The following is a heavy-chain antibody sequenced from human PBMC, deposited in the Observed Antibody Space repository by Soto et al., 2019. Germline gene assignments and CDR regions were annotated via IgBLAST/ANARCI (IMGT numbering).Heavy chain of an antibody. J-gene: IGHJ4*02. Sequence: QVQLQESGPGLVKTSQTLSLTCTVSGDSISRGNYWSWIRQHPGKGLQWIGYISYSGSTYYNPSLKSRVSRAADTSKSQFSLKLTSVTAADTAVYYCARAAPTAAVDYWGQGSLVTVSS. V-gene: IGHV4-31*03. CDR3: ARAAPTAAVDY. CDR2: ISYSGST. D-gene: IGHD1-26*01. CDR1: GDSISRGNY.